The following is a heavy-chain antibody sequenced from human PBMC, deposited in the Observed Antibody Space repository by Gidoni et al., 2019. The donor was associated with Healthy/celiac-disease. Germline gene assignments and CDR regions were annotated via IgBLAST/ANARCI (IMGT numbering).Heavy chain of an antibody. CDR1: GFTFSSYD. Sequence: EVQLVESGGGLVQPGGSLRLSCAASGFTFSSYDMHWVRQATGKGLEWVAAIGTAGDPYYPGSVKGRFTIARENAKNALYLQMNSRRAGDTAVYYCARGEPGMRVVPAAIDYWGQGTLVTVSS. J-gene: IGHJ4*02. V-gene: IGHV3-13*05. CDR3: ARGEPGMRVVPAAIDY. CDR2: IGTAGDP. D-gene: IGHD2-2*01.